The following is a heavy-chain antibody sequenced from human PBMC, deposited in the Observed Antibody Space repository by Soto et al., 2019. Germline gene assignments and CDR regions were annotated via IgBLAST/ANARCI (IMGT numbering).Heavy chain of an antibody. Sequence: GGSLRLSCAASGFTFNTFGMHWVRQAPGKGLEWVAVISYDGSDKYYLDSVRGRFTISRDNSMNTLYLQMNSLRTEDTAVYYCAKSPNFYCSSYHCYKYYFDYWGQGTLVTVSS. D-gene: IGHD2-2*01. V-gene: IGHV3-30*18. CDR1: GFTFNTFG. CDR2: ISYDGSDK. CDR3: AKSPNFYCSSYHCYKYYFDY. J-gene: IGHJ4*02.